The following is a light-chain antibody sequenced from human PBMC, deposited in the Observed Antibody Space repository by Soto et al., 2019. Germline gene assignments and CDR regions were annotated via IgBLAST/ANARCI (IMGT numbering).Light chain of an antibody. Sequence: QSALTQPASVSGSPGQSITISCTGTSSDVGGYNYVSWYQQHPGKAPKLMIYDVSNRPSGVSNRFSGSKSGNTASLTISGLQAEDEADYYCSSYTSNNDVFGTGTKLTVL. V-gene: IGLV2-14*03. CDR2: DVS. CDR3: SSYTSNNDV. CDR1: SSDVGGYNY. J-gene: IGLJ1*01.